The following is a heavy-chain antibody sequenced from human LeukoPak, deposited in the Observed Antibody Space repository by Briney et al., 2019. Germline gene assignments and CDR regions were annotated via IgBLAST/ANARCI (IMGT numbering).Heavy chain of an antibody. D-gene: IGHD2-21*01. CDR3: AKDEEYQLLTNFFDY. V-gene: IGHV3-30*02. CDR2: IRYDGSIN. CDR1: GFTFDSYG. Sequence: PGGSLRLSCAASGFTFDSYGMHWVRQAPGKGLEWVAFIRYDGSINYYADSVKGRFTISRYNSKNTLYLLMNSLRAEDTAVYYCAKDEEYQLLTNFFDYWGPGTLVTASS. J-gene: IGHJ4*02.